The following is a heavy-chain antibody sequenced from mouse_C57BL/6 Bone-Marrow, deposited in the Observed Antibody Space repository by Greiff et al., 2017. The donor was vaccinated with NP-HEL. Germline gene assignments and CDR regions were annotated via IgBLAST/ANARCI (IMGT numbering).Heavy chain of an antibody. J-gene: IGHJ4*01. CDR3: RGFITTVVGYYAMDY. CDR1: GYTFTSYW. V-gene: IGHV1-64*01. D-gene: IGHD1-1*01. Sequence: QVQLQQPGAELVKPGASVKLSCKASGYTFTSYWMHLVKQRPGQGLEWIGMIHPNSGSTNYNEKFKSKAPLTVDKSSSTAYMQLSRLTSEDSAVYYCRGFITTVVGYYAMDYWGQGTSVTVAS. CDR2: IHPNSGST.